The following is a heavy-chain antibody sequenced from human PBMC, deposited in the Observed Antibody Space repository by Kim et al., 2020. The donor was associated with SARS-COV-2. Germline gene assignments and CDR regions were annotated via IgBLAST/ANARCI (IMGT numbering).Heavy chain of an antibody. J-gene: IGHJ4*02. Sequence: YPDSVKGLLTVARDNAKTTLYVKMNSLGAEDTAVYYCARARAVAGTGGYYWGQGTMVTVSS. D-gene: IGHD6-19*01. CDR3: ARARAVAGTGGYY. V-gene: IGHV3-74*01.